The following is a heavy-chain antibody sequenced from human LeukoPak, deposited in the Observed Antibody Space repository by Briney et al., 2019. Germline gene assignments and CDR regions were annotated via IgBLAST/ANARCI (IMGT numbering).Heavy chain of an antibody. D-gene: IGHD3-10*01. Sequence: GASVKVSCKASGGTFSSYAISWVRQAPGQGLEWMGGIIPSFGTANYAQKFQGRVTITADESTSTAYMELSSLRSEGTAVYYCARDPYGSGSYTPYNWFDPWGQGTLVTVSS. CDR3: ARDPYGSGSYTPYNWFDP. J-gene: IGHJ5*02. CDR2: IIPSFGTA. V-gene: IGHV1-69*13. CDR1: GGTFSSYA.